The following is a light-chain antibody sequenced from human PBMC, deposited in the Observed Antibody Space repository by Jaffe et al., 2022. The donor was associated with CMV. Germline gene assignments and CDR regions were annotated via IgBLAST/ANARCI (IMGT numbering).Light chain of an antibody. J-gene: IGKJ3*01. Sequence: EIVMTQSPGTLSVSPGERATLSCRASQSIDSNLAWYQQKPGQVPRLLIYDASTRASGIPAGFSGSGSGTQFTLTISRLQSEDFAVYYCQQYDNWPFTFGPGTKVDIK. CDR1: QSIDSN. CDR2: DAS. V-gene: IGKV3-15*01. CDR3: QQYDNWPFT.